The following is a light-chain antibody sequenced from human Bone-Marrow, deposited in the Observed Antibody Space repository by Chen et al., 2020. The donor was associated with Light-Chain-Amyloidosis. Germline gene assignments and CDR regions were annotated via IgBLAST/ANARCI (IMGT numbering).Light chain of an antibody. CDR1: SGSIATNY. Sequence: NFMLTQPHSVSESPGKTVIISCTRSSGSIATNYVQWYQQRSGSSPTTVIYEDDQRPSGVPDRLSGSIDRSSNSASLTISGLKTEDEADYYCQSYQGSSQGVFGGGTKLTVL. J-gene: IGLJ3*02. CDR3: QSYQGSSQGV. V-gene: IGLV6-57*01. CDR2: EDD.